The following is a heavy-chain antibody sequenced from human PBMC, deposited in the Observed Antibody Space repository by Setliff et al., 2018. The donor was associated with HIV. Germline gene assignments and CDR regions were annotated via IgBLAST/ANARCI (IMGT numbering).Heavy chain of an antibody. CDR2: IYHSGST. CDR1: GGSISSSNW. V-gene: IGHV4-4*02. CDR3: ASSNNFWSGLDY. D-gene: IGHD3-3*01. J-gene: IGHJ4*02. Sequence: SETLSLTCAVSGGSISSSNWWRWVRQPPGKGLEWIGEIYHSGSTNYNAPLKSRVTISVDKSKNQFSLKLSSVTAADTAVYYCASSNNFWSGLDYWGQGTLVTSPQ.